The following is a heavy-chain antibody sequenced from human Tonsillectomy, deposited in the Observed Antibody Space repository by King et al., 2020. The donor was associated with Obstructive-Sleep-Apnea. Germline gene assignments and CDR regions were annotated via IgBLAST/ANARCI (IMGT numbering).Heavy chain of an antibody. CDR1: GFTFSNAW. CDR2: IKSKTDGGTT. D-gene: IGHD6-19*01. CDR3: TTGFAYSSGWYRDY. J-gene: IGHJ4*02. V-gene: IGHV3-15*01. Sequence: QLVQSGGGLVKPGGSLRLSCAASGFTFSNAWMSWVRQAPGKGLEWGGRIKSKTDGGTTDYAAPVKGRFTISRDDSKNTRYLQMNSLKTEDTAVYYCTTGFAYSSGWYRDYWGQGTLVTVSS.